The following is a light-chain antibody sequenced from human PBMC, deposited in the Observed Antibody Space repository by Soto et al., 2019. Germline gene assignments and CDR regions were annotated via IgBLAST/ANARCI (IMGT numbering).Light chain of an antibody. CDR2: RTS. V-gene: IGKV3-15*01. Sequence: EIVMTQSPATLSVSPGDRANVSCRASQSVRYNLAWYQQKPGQAPRLLIHRTSTRATGVPSRFSGSGSGTEYTLTFDTLQSDDFAVYYCHQYSGWPRTFGQGTMVEMK. J-gene: IGKJ1*01. CDR3: HQYSGWPRT. CDR1: QSVRYN.